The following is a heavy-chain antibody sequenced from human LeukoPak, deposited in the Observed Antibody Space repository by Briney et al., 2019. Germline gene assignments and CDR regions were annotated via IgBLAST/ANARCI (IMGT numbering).Heavy chain of an antibody. CDR3: ARDLTNNYYYYYMDV. CDR2: IYTSGST. V-gene: IGHV4-4*07. CDR1: GGSISSYY. J-gene: IGHJ6*03. Sequence: SETLSLTCTVSGGSISSYYWSWVRQPAGKGLEWIGRIYTSGSTNYNPSLKSRVTMSVDTSKNQFSLKLSSVTAADTAVYYCARDLTNNYYYYYMDVWGKGTTVTVSS.